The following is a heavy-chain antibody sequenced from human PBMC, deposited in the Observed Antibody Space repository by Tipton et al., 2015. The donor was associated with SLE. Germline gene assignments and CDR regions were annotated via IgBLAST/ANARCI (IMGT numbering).Heavy chain of an antibody. CDR1: GDSISSGDYY. V-gene: IGHV4-30-4*01. J-gene: IGHJ5*02. D-gene: IGHD2-15*01. CDR2: IYYSGSF. CDR3: ASSRGWVVASLHP. Sequence: TLSLTCTVSGDSISSGDYYWSWIRQPPGKGLEWIGYIYYSGSFYDNPSLESRVTISVDTSKNQFSLKLSSVTAADTAVYYCASSRGWVVASLHPWGQGTLVTVSS.